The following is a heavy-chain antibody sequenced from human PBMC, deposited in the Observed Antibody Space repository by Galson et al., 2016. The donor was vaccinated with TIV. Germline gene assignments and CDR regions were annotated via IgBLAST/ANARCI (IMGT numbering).Heavy chain of an antibody. J-gene: IGHJ6*03. D-gene: IGHD3/OR15-3a*01. Sequence: ETLSLTCTVSGGSISSHYWNWIRQPPGKGLEWIGYVYYSGSTNYNPSLKSRVTILIDTSKNQFSLRLTSVTAADTAVYYCARIGLEWPTYYYMDVWGNGTTVTVSS. V-gene: IGHV4-59*11. CDR1: GGSISSHY. CDR2: VYYSGST. CDR3: ARIGLEWPTYYYMDV.